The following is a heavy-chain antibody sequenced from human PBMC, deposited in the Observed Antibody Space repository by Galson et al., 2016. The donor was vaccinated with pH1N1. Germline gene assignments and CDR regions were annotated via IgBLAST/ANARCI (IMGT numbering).Heavy chain of an antibody. CDR1: GLVFRAYS. D-gene: IGHD6-19*01. CDR3: ARGPKSSSGWNFYYYGMDV. V-gene: IGHV3-30-3*01. CDR2: LSCDETKE. J-gene: IGHJ6*01. Sequence: SLRLSCAASGLVFRAYSMHWVRQAPGKGLEWVAVLSCDETKEYYGDSEKGRFTISRDISKNTLYLQMSRLRPDDTAVYYCARGPKSSSGWNFYYYGMDVWGQGTTVTVSA.